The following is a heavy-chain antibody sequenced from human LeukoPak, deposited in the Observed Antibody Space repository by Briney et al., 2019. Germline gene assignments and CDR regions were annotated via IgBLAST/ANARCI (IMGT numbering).Heavy chain of an antibody. CDR3: ARDGGYSYGYPLDY. CDR1: GFTFSSYI. CDR2: ISSSSSYI. Sequence: GGSLRLSCAASGFTFSSYIMNWVRQAPGKGLEWVSSISSSSSYIYYADSVKGRFTISRDNAKNSLYLQMNSLRAEDTAVYYCARDGGYSYGYPLDYWGQGTLVTVSS. J-gene: IGHJ4*02. V-gene: IGHV3-21*01. D-gene: IGHD5-18*01.